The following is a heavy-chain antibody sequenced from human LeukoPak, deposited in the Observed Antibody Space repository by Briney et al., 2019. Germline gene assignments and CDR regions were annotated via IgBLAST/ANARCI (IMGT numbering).Heavy chain of an antibody. J-gene: IGHJ4*02. CDR1: GFTFRSYD. CDR2: IGIGGDT. CDR3: VRQATPHGHFDY. V-gene: IGHV3-13*01. Sequence: GGSLRLSCAASGFTFRSYDVHWVRQATGKGLEWVSAIGIGGDTYYPGSVKGRFTISRENAKNSLYLQMNSLRAGDTAVYYCVRQATPHGHFDYWGQGILVTVS. D-gene: IGHD2-15*01.